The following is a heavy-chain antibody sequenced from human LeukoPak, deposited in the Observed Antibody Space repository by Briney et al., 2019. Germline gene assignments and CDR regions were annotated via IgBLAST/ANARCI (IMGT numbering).Heavy chain of an antibody. D-gene: IGHD2-2*01. Sequence: PSETLSLTCAVSGGSISSGSYYWSWVRQPAGKGLEWIGHMYTTGSTYYNPSLNSRVTISLDTSKNQFSLKLSSVTAADTAVYYCARGRYCSSTSCYFFDHWGQGTLVTVSS. CDR1: GGSISSGSYY. CDR2: MYTTGST. CDR3: ARGRYCSSTSCYFFDH. V-gene: IGHV4-61*09. J-gene: IGHJ4*02.